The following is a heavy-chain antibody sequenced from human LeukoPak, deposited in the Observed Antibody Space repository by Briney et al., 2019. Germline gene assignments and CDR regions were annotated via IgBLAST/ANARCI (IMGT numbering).Heavy chain of an antibody. D-gene: IGHD6-19*01. J-gene: IGHJ4*02. CDR3: ALVPNQTGWCWRCSD. CDR1: AFTFNSYT. CDR2: ISGSGGST. V-gene: IGHV3-23*01. Sequence: GGSLRLSCAACAFTFNSYTMTYVRQAPGKGLEWVSAISGSGGSTYYADSVKGRFTISRDNSKNTLYLQMNSLRVADTGVYYCALVPNQTGWCWRCSDWGQGSLVTVSS.